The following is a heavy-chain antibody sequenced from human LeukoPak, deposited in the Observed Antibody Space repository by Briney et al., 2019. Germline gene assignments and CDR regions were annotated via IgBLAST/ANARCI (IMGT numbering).Heavy chain of an antibody. CDR3: ARWHYYMDV. CDR1: GGSISSGSYY. CDR2: IYTSGST. Sequence: SETLSLTCTVSGGSISSGSYYWSWIRQPAGKGLEWIGRIYTSGSTNYNPSLKSRVTISVDTSKNQFSLKLSSVTAADTAVYYCARWHYYMDVWGKGTTVTVSS. J-gene: IGHJ6*03. V-gene: IGHV4-61*02.